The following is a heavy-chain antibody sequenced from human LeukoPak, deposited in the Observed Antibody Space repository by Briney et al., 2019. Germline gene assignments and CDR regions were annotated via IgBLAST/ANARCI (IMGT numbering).Heavy chain of an antibody. CDR2: IYSTGTT. D-gene: IGHD3-10*01. J-gene: IGHJ5*02. CDR1: GFAVSSDY. Sequence: GVSLRLSCAVSGFAVSSDYVSWVRQAPGKGLEWVSVIYSTGTTFYVDSVKGRFTISRDNSKNTVYLQMNGLKPEDTAVYYCARDRGPGWFDPRGQGTLVTVSS. V-gene: IGHV3-66*03. CDR3: ARDRGPGWFDP.